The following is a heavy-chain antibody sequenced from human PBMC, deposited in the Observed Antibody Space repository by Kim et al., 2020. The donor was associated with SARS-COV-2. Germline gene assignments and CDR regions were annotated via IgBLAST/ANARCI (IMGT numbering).Heavy chain of an antibody. Sequence: ASVKVSCKASGYTFTSYYMHWVRQAPGQGLEWMGIINPSGGSTSYAQKFQGRVTMTRDTSTSTVYMELSSLRSEDTAVYYCARDHVGIAAAGMLGTYYGMDVWGQGTTVTVSS. CDR2: INPSGGST. CDR3: ARDHVGIAAAGMLGTYYGMDV. CDR1: GYTFTSYY. J-gene: IGHJ6*02. V-gene: IGHV1-46*01. D-gene: IGHD6-13*01.